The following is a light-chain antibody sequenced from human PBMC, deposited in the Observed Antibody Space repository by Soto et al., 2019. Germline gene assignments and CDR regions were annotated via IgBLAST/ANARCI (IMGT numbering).Light chain of an antibody. J-gene: IGLJ2*01. CDR2: EVT. CDR3: CSFGGSTTYVL. V-gene: IGLV2-23*02. Sequence: QSALTQPASVSGSPGQSIAISCTGTSSDVGSFNLVSWYQQHPGKAPKLLIYEVTKWPSGVSNRFSGYKSGNTASLTISGLQAEDEADYYCCSFGGSTTYVLFGGGTKVTVL. CDR1: SSDVGSFNL.